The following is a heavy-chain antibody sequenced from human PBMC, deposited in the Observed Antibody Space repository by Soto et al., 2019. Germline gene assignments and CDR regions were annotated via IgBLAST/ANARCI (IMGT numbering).Heavy chain of an antibody. J-gene: IGHJ5*02. D-gene: IGHD2-2*01. V-gene: IGHV4-30-4*01. CDR2: IYYSGST. CDR3: ARATIVLVPAAMVSHWFDP. Sequence: SETLSLTCTVSGGSISSGDYYWSWIRQPPGKGLEWIGYIYYSGSTYYNPSLKSRVTISVDTSKNQFSLKLSSVTAADTAVYFCARATIVLVPAAMVSHWFDPWGQGTLVTVSS. CDR1: GGSISSGDYY.